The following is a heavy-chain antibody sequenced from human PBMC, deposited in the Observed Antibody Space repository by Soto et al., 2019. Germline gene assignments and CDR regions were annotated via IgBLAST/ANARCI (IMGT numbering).Heavy chain of an antibody. CDR3: ARDALLRYFDWSRPNGFDP. CDR2: ISGSGGST. V-gene: IGHV3-23*01. J-gene: IGHJ5*02. CDR1: GFTFSSYA. Sequence: GGSLRLSCAASGFTFSSYAMSWVRQAPGKGLEWVSAISGSGGSTYYADSVKGRFTISRDNAKNSLYLQMNSLRAEDTAVYYCARDALLRYFDWSRPNGFDPWGQGTLVTVSS. D-gene: IGHD3-9*01.